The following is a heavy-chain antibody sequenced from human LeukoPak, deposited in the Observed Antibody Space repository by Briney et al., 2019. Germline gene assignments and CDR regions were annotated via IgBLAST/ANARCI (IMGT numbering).Heavy chain of an antibody. J-gene: IGHJ4*02. CDR3: ARGAWPYSSSWSDY. D-gene: IGHD6-13*01. CDR2: ISASGSGT. V-gene: IGHV3-23*01. Sequence: PGGSLRLSCAASGLTFSSYSMSWVRQAPGKGLFWVSGISASGSGTYYADSVRGRFTISRDNSKNTLYLQMNSLRAEDTAVYYCARGAWPYSSSWSDYWGQGTLVTVSS. CDR1: GLTFSSYS.